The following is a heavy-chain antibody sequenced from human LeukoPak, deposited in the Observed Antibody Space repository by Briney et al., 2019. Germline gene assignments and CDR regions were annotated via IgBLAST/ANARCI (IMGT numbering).Heavy chain of an antibody. Sequence: GGSLRLSCAASGFTFSSYGMRWVRQAPGKGLDWVAVISNDGSKKYYADSVKGRFTISRDNSKNTLSLQVSSPRTEDTAVYYCAKDRYSYAFEYSDSWGQGTLVTVSS. V-gene: IGHV3-30*18. J-gene: IGHJ4*02. D-gene: IGHD5-18*01. CDR2: ISNDGSKK. CDR1: GFTFSSYG. CDR3: AKDRYSYAFEYSDS.